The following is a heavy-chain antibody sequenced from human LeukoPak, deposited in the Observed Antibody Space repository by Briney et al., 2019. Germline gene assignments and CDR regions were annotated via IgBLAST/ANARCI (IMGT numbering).Heavy chain of an antibody. Sequence: PSETLSLTCTVSGGSISSSSYYWSWIRQPPGKGLEWIGYIYYSGSTYYNPSLKSRVTISFDTSKNQFSLRLSSVTAADTAVYYCARSSGSNDIYGYWGQGTLVTVSS. J-gene: IGHJ4*02. D-gene: IGHD1-26*01. V-gene: IGHV4-30-4*01. CDR3: ARSSGSNDIYGY. CDR2: IYYSGST. CDR1: GGSISSSSYY.